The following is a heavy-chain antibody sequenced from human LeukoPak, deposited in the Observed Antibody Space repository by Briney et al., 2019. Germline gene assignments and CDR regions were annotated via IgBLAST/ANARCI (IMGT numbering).Heavy chain of an antibody. V-gene: IGHV3-48*01. Sequence: GGSLRLSCAASGFTFSSYSMNWVRQATGKGLEWVSYISSSSSTIYYADSVKGRFTISRDNAKNSLYLQMNSLRAEDTAVYYCARGGYSSGYDGNWFDPWGQGTLVTVSS. J-gene: IGHJ5*02. CDR3: ARGGYSSGYDGNWFDP. CDR2: ISSSSSTI. CDR1: GFTFSSYS. D-gene: IGHD5-18*01.